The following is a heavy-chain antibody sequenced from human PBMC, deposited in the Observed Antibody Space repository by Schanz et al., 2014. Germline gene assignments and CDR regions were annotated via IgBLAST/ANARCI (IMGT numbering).Heavy chain of an antibody. CDR3: ARKMKLGVYGGKGHDSLDI. CDR1: GFTFSSYS. Sequence: EVQLVESGGGVVRPGGSLRLSCAASGFTFSSYSMNWVRQDPGKGLVWVARINSVGSNTDYADSVTGRFTISRDNAKNTLYLQMNTLRAEDTAVYYCARKMKLGVYGGKGHDSLDIWGQGTMVTVSS. D-gene: IGHD4-17*01. J-gene: IGHJ3*02. CDR2: INSVGSNT. V-gene: IGHV3-74*02.